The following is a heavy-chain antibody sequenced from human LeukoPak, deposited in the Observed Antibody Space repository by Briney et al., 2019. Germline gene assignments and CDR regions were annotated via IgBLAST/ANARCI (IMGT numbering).Heavy chain of an antibody. V-gene: IGHV3-53*01. Sequence: GGSLRLSRAASGFTVSSNYMSWVRQAPGKGLEWVSVIYSGGSTYYADSVKGRFTISRDNSKNTLYLQMNSLRAEDTAVYYCAKDRVVVAATLPDAFDIWGQGTMVTVSS. CDR1: GFTVSSNY. CDR3: AKDRVVVAATLPDAFDI. J-gene: IGHJ3*02. D-gene: IGHD2-15*01. CDR2: IYSGGST.